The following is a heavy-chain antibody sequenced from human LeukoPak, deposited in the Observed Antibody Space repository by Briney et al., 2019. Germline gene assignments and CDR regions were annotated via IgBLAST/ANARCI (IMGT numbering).Heavy chain of an antibody. D-gene: IGHD6-13*01. CDR2: IRGDGCEK. CDR3: ARVPGSSSPTDY. V-gene: IGHV3-7*01. CDR1: GFIFSNYW. Sequence: GGSLRLSCAASGFIFSNYWMTWVRQAPGKGLEWVANIRGDGCEKHFADSVKGRFTISRDNAKNSLYLQMNSLRAEDTAVYYCARVPGSSSPTDYWGQGTLVTVSS. J-gene: IGHJ4*02.